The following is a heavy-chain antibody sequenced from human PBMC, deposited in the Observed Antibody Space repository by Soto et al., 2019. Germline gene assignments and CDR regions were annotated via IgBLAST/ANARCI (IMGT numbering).Heavy chain of an antibody. Sequence: GASVKVSCKASGYSLSGYYLHWVRQAPGQGPEWMGWINPNSGGTKYVQKFQGRVTMTRDTSISTVYLELSRLRSDDTAVYYCARTVTDVYFDYWGQGTLVTVSS. CDR3: ARTVTDVYFDY. D-gene: IGHD4-17*01. CDR2: INPNSGGT. V-gene: IGHV1-2*02. CDR1: GYSLSGYY. J-gene: IGHJ4*02.